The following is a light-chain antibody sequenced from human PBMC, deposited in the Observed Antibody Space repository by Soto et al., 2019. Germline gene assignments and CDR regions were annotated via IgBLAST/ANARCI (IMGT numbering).Light chain of an antibody. V-gene: IGLV2-11*01. CDR3: QSYDNSLTGSVV. J-gene: IGLJ2*01. CDR1: SSDVGGYNY. CDR2: DVS. Sequence: QSVLTQPRSVSGSPGQSVTISCTGTSSDVGGYNYVSWYQQQTGKAPKLMIYDVSERPSGVPDRFSGSKSGTSASLAITGLQAEDEADYYCQSYDNSLTGSVVFGGGTKLTVL.